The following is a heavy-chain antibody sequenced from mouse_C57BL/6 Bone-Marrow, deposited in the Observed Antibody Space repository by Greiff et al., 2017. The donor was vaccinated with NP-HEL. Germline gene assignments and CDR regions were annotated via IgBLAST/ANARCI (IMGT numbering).Heavy chain of an antibody. CDR1: GFTFSDYG. Sequence: EVQRVESGGGLVKPGGSLKLSCAASGFTFSDYGMHWVRQAPEKGLEWVAYISSGSSTIYYADTVKGRFTISRDNAKNTRFLQMTSLRSEGTAMYYCASGLGFDYGGQGTTLTVSS. CDR3: ASGLGFDY. V-gene: IGHV5-17*01. J-gene: IGHJ2*01. D-gene: IGHD3-1*01. CDR2: ISSGSSTI.